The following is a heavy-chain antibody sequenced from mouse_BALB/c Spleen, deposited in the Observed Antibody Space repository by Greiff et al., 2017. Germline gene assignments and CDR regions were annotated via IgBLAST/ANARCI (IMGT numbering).Heavy chain of an antibody. Sequence: VQLQQSGAELVKPGASVKLSCTASGFNIKDTYMHWVKQRPEQGLEWIGRIDPANGNTKYDPKFPGKATITADTSSNTAYLQLSSLTSEDTAVYYYARAGYYCGSYDPYWYFDVWGAGTTVTVSS. CDR1: GFNIKDTY. J-gene: IGHJ1*01. V-gene: IGHV14-3*02. CDR3: ARAGYYCGSYDPYWYFDV. CDR2: IDPANGNT. D-gene: IGHD1-1*01.